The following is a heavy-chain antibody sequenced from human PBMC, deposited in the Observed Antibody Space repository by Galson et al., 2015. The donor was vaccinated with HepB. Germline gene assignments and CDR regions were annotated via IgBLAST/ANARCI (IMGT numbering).Heavy chain of an antibody. Sequence: SVKVSCKASGYTFTGYYMHWVRQAPGQGLEWMGWINPNSGGTNYAQKFRGWVTMTRDTSISTAYMELSRLRSDDTAVYYCARDRMGGYYGSGSYYGYYYGMDVWGQGTTVTVSS. V-gene: IGHV1-2*04. CDR3: ARDRMGGYYGSGSYYGYYYGMDV. CDR2: INPNSGGT. D-gene: IGHD3-10*01. J-gene: IGHJ6*02. CDR1: GYTFTGYY.